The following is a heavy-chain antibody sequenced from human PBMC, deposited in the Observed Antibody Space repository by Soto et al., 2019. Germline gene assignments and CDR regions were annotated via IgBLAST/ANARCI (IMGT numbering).Heavy chain of an antibody. CDR3: ARGAYCSAPNCYTGDLDS. V-gene: IGHV5-51*01. CDR1: GYKFTTYG. Sequence: SVEVSCKASGYKFTTYGMGRVRQMPGKGLEWMGITLPGDSDTRYSPSFQGRVTISADTSIRTAFLQWNSLRTSDTAMYYCARGAYCSAPNCYTGDLDSWGQGTLVNGSS. D-gene: IGHD2-15*01. CDR2: TLPGDSDT. J-gene: IGHJ4*02.